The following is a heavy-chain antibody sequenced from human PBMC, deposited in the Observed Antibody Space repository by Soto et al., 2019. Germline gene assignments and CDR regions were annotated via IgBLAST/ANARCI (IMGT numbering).Heavy chain of an antibody. CDR1: GFTFSSYG. J-gene: IGHJ4*02. V-gene: IGHV3-33*01. CDR3: ARGPELGIYDY. D-gene: IGHD7-27*01. Sequence: GGSLRLSCAASGFTFSSYGIHWVRQAPGKGLEWVAVIWYDGSNKYYADSVKGRFTISRDNSKNTLYLQMNSLRAEDTAVYYCARGPELGIYDYWGQGTLVTVSS. CDR2: IWYDGSNK.